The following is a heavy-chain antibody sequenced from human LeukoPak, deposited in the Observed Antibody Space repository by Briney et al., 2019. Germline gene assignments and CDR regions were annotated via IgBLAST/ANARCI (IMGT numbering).Heavy chain of an antibody. CDR3: AARSLTYYYGMDV. CDR1: GFTFTTSA. CDR2: IVVGSGNT. V-gene: IGHV1-58*02. Sequence: GASVKVSCKASGFTFTTSAMQWVRQARGQRLEWIGWIVVGSGNTNYAQKFQERVTITRDMSTSKAYMELSSLRSEDTAVYYCAARSLTYYYGMDVWGQGTTVTVSS. J-gene: IGHJ6*02.